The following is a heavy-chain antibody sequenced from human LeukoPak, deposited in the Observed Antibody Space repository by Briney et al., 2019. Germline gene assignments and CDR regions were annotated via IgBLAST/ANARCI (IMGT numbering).Heavy chain of an antibody. CDR2: ISESGYT. J-gene: IGHJ4*02. V-gene: IGHV3-23*01. CDR1: GFTFDSYA. CDR3: AKDAQGGSGSYSWGTFDY. Sequence: GGSLRLSCAASGFTFDSYAMSWVRQAPGKGVEWVPGISESGYTVYADSVKGRFTISRDNSRNTLFLQMNSLRPEDTAVYYCAKDAQGGSGSYSWGTFDYWGQGTLVTVSS. D-gene: IGHD3-10*01.